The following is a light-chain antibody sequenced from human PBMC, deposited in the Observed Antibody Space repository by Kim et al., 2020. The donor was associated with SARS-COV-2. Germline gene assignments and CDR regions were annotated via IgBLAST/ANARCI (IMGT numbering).Light chain of an antibody. CDR3: LQHNSYPQT. Sequence: EIVLTQSPGTLSLSPGERATLSCRASQSVSSSYLAWYQQKPGQAPRLLIYGASSRATGIPDRFSGSGSGTDFTLTISSLQPEDFATYYCLQHNSYPQTFGQGTKVDIK. CDR1: QSVSSSY. V-gene: IGKV3-20*01. J-gene: IGKJ1*01. CDR2: GAS.